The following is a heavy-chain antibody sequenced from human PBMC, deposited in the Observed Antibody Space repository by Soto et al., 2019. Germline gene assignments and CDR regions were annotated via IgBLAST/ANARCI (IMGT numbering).Heavy chain of an antibody. D-gene: IGHD6-13*01. Sequence: QVQLVESGGGVVQPGRSRTLSCAASGFAFGRYGMHWVRQAPGKGLEWVAVVSYDGSTTYYADSVKGRFTISRDNSKSALFLRLYSLRGDGTAVYYCAKGMEEAAVQDSWCQGILVIVSS. V-gene: IGHV3-30*18. CDR1: GFAFGRYG. CDR2: VSYDGSTT. J-gene: IGHJ5*01. CDR3: AKGMEEAAVQDS.